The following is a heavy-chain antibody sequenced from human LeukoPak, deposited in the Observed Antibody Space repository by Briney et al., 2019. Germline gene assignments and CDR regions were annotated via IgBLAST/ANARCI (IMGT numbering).Heavy chain of an antibody. J-gene: IGHJ6*03. Sequence: TGGSLRLSCVASGFTFDDFGLSWVHQAPGKGLEWVSGINWNSASTNYADSVKGRFTISRDSSKNTLYLQMNSLRPEDTAVYYCAKDAGQRQQLAYYYSMDVWGKGTTVTVSS. V-gene: IGHV3-20*04. D-gene: IGHD6-13*01. CDR3: AKDAGQRQQLAYYYSMDV. CDR2: INWNSAST. CDR1: GFTFDDFG.